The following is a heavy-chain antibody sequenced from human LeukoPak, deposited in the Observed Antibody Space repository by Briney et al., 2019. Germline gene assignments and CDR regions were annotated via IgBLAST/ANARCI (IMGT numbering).Heavy chain of an antibody. CDR2: INPADSEI. V-gene: IGHV5-51*01. CDR1: GYSFTNSW. CDR3: SRQGCSTTSCHTIDS. Sequence: GESLKISCQGSGYSFTNSWIGWVRQMPGKGLELMGIINPADSEIRYSPSFQGQVTISVDKSISTAYLQWSSLKASDTAMYYCSRQGCSTTSCHTIDSWGQGTLVTVSS. D-gene: IGHD2-2*02. J-gene: IGHJ4*02.